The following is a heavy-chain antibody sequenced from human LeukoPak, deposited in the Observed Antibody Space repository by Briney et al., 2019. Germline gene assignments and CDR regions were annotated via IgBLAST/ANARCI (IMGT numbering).Heavy chain of an antibody. V-gene: IGHV4-34*01. CDR2: INHSGST. CDR3: ARGAGGGGYGAFDI. Sequence: SETLSLTCAVYGGSFSGYYWSWIRQPPGKGLEWIGEINHSGSTNYNPSLESRVTISVDTSKNQFSLKLSSVTAADTAVYYCARGAGGGGYGAFDIWGQGTMVTVSS. D-gene: IGHD2-15*01. J-gene: IGHJ3*02. CDR1: GGSFSGYY.